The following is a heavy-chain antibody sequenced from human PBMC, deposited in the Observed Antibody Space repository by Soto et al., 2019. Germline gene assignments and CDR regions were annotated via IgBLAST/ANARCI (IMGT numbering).Heavy chain of an antibody. Sequence: QITLKESGPTLVKPTQALTLTCTFSGFSLSTSGVGVGWIRQPPGKALEWLALIYWDDDKRYSPSLRSRLTITKDTSRNQVVLTMTNMDPVDTATYYCARWRTTVVTQWGQGTLVTVSS. J-gene: IGHJ1*01. CDR1: GFSLSTSGVG. V-gene: IGHV2-5*02. CDR2: IYWDDDK. CDR3: ARWRTTVVTQ. D-gene: IGHD4-17*01.